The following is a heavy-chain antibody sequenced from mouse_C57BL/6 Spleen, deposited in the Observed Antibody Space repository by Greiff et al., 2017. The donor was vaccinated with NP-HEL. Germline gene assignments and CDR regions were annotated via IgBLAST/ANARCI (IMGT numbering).Heavy chain of an antibody. CDR2: ISYDGST. V-gene: IGHV3-6*01. D-gene: IGHD4-1*01. J-gene: IGHJ2*01. CDR1: GYSITRGYY. CDR3: ARANWDYFDY. Sequence: EVQLQESGPGLVKPSQSLSLTCSVTGYSITRGYYWNWIRQFPGNKLEWMGYISYDGSTNYNPSLKNRISITRDTSKNQFFLKLNSVTTEDTATYYCARANWDYFDYWGQGTTLTVSS.